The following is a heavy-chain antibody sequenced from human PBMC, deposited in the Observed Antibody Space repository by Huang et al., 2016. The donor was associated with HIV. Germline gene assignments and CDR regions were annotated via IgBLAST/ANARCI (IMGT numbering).Heavy chain of an antibody. CDR1: GFTVSTNY. J-gene: IGHJ4*02. D-gene: IGHD2-8*02. Sequence: EVQLVESGGGLIQPGGSLRLSCAASGFTVSTNYMTWVRQAPGKGREWVSRSDSGGTTYYADSGKGRFTISRDDSENTLYLHMTSLRACDTAVYYCAKEGDTGAALGYWGQGTLVTVS. V-gene: IGHV3-53*01. CDR2: SDSGGTT. CDR3: AKEGDTGAALGY.